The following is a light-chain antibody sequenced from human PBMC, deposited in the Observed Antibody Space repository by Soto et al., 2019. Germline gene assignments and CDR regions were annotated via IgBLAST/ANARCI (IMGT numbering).Light chain of an antibody. Sequence: DVVMTQSPLSLPVTLGQPASISCRSSQSLAYSDGNTYLNWLQQRPGQSPRRLIYKVSNRDSGDPARSXGSGSGSDFTLKISRVEAEDVGIYYCMQGTHWPPYTFGQGTKLEIK. CDR2: KVS. J-gene: IGKJ2*01. V-gene: IGKV2-30*01. CDR3: MQGTHWPPYT. CDR1: QSLAYSDGNTY.